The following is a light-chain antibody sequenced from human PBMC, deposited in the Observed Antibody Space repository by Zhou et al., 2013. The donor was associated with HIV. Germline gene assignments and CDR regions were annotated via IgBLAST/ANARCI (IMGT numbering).Light chain of an antibody. CDR3: LQHYANPFT. CDR1: QTISTY. Sequence: DIQMTQSPSSLSASVGDRVTITCRASQTISTYLNWYQQKPGKAPKLLIYSASSLQSGVPSRFSGSGYGTEFTLTINSLQPEDFATYYCLQHYANPFTFGGGTKVEIK. CDR2: SAS. J-gene: IGKJ4*01. V-gene: IGKV1-39*01.